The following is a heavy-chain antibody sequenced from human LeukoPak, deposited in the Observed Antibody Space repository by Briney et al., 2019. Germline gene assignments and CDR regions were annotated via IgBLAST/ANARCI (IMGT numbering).Heavy chain of an antibody. V-gene: IGHV3-30*18. CDR3: AKDRDSSTWSFFDF. D-gene: IGHD6-13*01. CDR2: GSHDGRNK. CDR1: GFIFRNYA. Sequence: GGSLRLSCVASGFIFRNYALHWVRQAPGKGLEWVAVGSHDGRNKIYGDSVKGRFTISRDNSKNTVYLQMDNLRPEDTAVYYCAKDRDSSTWSFFDFWGQGTLVTVSS. J-gene: IGHJ4*02.